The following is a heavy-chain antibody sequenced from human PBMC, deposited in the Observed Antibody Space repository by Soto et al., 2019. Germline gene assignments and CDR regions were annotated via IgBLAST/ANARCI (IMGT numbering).Heavy chain of an antibody. D-gene: IGHD3-22*01. V-gene: IGHV4-38-2*02. CDR2: IYHSGST. CDR3: ARDSDSSGYYYFDY. CDR1: GYSISSGYY. Sequence: SETLSLTCAVSGYSISSGYYWGWIRQPPGKGLEWIGSIYHSGSTYYNPSLKSRVTISVDTSKNQFSLKLSSVTAADTAVYYCARDSDSSGYYYFDYWGQGTLVTVSS. J-gene: IGHJ4*02.